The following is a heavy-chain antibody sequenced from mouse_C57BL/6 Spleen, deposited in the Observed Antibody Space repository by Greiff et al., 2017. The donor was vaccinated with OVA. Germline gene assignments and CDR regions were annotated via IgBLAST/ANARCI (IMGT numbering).Heavy chain of an antibody. J-gene: IGHJ3*01. CDR1: GFTFSNYW. Sequence: EVNVVESGGGLVQPGGSMKFSCVASGFTFSNYWMNWVRQSPEKGLEWVAQIRLKSDNYATHYAESVKGRFTISRDDSKSSVYLQMNNLRAEDTGIYYCTGTYRFAYWGQGTLVTVSA. V-gene: IGHV6-3*01. D-gene: IGHD2-12*01. CDR3: TGTYRFAY. CDR2: IRLKSDNYAT.